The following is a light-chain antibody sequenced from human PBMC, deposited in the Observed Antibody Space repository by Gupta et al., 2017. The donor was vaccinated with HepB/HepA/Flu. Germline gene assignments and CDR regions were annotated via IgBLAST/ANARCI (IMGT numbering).Light chain of an antibody. Sequence: IVLTQSPGALSLIPGERVTLSCRPSQIITPNYLAWYQQKPGQAPRLLIYGATNRATGIPDRFSGSGSGTKFSLTINGLEPDDSAVYHCQQYVSSPWTFGQGTKVEIK. CDR1: QIITPNY. J-gene: IGKJ1*01. CDR3: QQYVSSPWT. V-gene: IGKV3-20*01. CDR2: GAT.